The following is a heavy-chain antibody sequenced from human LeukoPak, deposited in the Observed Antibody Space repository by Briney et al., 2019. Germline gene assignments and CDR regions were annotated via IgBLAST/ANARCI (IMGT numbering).Heavy chain of an antibody. CDR1: GGSISSSSYY. CDR3: AREYYDISAGAFDI. CDR2: IYYSGST. J-gene: IGHJ3*02. V-gene: IGHV4-39*02. D-gene: IGHD3-9*01. Sequence: SSETLSLTCTVSGGSISSSSYYWGWVRQPRGKGLEWVGSIYYSGSTYSNPSLKSRGTISVDTSKNQFSLKLSSVTAADTAVYYCAREYYDISAGAFDIWGQGTMVTVSS.